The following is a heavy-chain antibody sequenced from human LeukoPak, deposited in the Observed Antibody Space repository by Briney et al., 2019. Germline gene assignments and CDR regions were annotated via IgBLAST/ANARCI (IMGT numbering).Heavy chain of an antibody. V-gene: IGHV3-23*01. J-gene: IGHJ4*02. Sequence: GGSLRLSCAASGFRFSSYAMSWVRQAPGKGLEWVSAISGSGVSTYYADSVKGRFTVSRDNSKNTLYLQMNSLRAEDTAVYFCARERKSSTSMDYWGQGTLVTVSS. CDR3: ARERKSSTSMDY. CDR1: GFRFSSYA. D-gene: IGHD2-2*01. CDR2: ISGSGVST.